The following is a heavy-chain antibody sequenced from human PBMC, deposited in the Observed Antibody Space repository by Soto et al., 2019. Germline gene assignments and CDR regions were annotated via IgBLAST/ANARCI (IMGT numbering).Heavy chain of an antibody. CDR3: AKDREGSYHGTYCDY. CDR1: GFTFNIYA. Sequence: GGSLRLSCGVSGFTFNIYAMTCVRQVPGKGLEWVSSISDAGGYTYYADSVKGRFTISRDNSRNTLYLQMNSLRAEDTAVYYCAKDREGSYHGTYCDYYGQGTRVTVAS. CDR2: ISDAGGYT. J-gene: IGHJ4*02. V-gene: IGHV3-23*01. D-gene: IGHD1-26*01.